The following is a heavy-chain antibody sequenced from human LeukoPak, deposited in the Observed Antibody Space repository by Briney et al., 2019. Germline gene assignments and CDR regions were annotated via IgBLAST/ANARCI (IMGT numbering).Heavy chain of an antibody. J-gene: IGHJ6*03. D-gene: IGHD3-22*01. Sequence: SGTLSLTCAVSGGSISSSNWWSWVRQPPGKGLEWIGEIYHSGSTNYNPSLKSRVTISVDKSKNQFSLKLSSVTAADTAVYYCARVDYDLPYYYYYYMDVWGKGTTVTVSS. CDR3: ARVDYDLPYYYYYYMDV. CDR2: IYHSGST. CDR1: GGSISSSNW. V-gene: IGHV4-4*02.